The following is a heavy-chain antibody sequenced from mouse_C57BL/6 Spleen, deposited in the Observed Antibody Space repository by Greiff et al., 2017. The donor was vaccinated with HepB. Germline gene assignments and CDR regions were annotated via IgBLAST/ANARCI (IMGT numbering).Heavy chain of an antibody. CDR2: IYPGSGST. CDR1: GYTFTSYW. Sequence: VQLQQPGAELVKPGASVKMSCKASGYTFTSYWITWVKQRPGQGLEWIGDIYPGSGSTNYNEKFKSKATLTVDTSSSTAYMQLSSLTSEDSAVYYCAREGITTVGYAMDYWGQGTSVTVSS. V-gene: IGHV1-55*01. J-gene: IGHJ4*01. D-gene: IGHD1-1*01. CDR3: AREGITTVGYAMDY.